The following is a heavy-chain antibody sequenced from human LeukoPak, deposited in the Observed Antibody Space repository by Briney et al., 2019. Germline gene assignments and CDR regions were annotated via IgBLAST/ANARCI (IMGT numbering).Heavy chain of an antibody. Sequence: GASVKVSCKASGYTFTAYYLHWVRQAPGQGLEWMGWINPNSGATYYAQKFQGRVTMTSDTSINTGYMELSSLKSDDTAVYYCVRKSAARRTSEFDYWGQGSLVTVSS. CDR1: GYTFTAYY. CDR2: INPNSGAT. D-gene: IGHD6-6*01. CDR3: VRKSAARRTSEFDY. V-gene: IGHV1-2*02. J-gene: IGHJ4*02.